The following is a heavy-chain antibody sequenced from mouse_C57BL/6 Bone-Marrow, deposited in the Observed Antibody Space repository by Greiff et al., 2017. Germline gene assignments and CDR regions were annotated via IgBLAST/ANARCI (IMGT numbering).Heavy chain of an antibody. D-gene: IGHD1-1*01. CDR1: GFTFSSYA. J-gene: IGHJ4*01. Sequence: VQLKESGGGLVKPGGSLKLSCAASGFTFSSYAMSWVRQTPEKRLEWVATISDGGSYTYYPDNVKGRFTISRDNAKNNLYLQMSHLKSEDTAMYYCARDTGGMDYWGQGTSVTVSS. V-gene: IGHV5-4*01. CDR2: ISDGGSYT. CDR3: ARDTGGMDY.